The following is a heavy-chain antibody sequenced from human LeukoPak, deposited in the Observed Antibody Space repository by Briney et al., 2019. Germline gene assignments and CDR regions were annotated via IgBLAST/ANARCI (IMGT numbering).Heavy chain of an antibody. V-gene: IGHV3-23*01. J-gene: IGHJ4*02. CDR1: GFTFSSYA. D-gene: IGHD4-23*01. CDR2: ISVNGGTT. Sequence: GGSLRLSCAASGFTFSSYAMSWVRQAPGKGLEWVSSISVNGGTTYYADSVKGRFTISRDSSKNTLYLQMNSLRAEDTAVYYCVKGGGNVRRYFEYWGQGTLVTVSS. CDR3: VKGGGNVRRYFEY.